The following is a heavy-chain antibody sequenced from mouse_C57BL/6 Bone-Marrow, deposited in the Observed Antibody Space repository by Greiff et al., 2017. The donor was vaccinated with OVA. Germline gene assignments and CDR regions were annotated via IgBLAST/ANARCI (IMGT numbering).Heavy chain of an antibody. Sequence: VHLVESGPGLVAPSQSLSITCTFSGFSLTSYGVDWVRQPPGKGLEWLGVIWGGGSTNYNSALMSRLSISKDNSKSPVFLKMNSLQTDDTAMYYCAKQKSRYYGSSWYFDVWGTGTTVTVSS. J-gene: IGHJ1*03. CDR1: GFSLTSYG. V-gene: IGHV2-9*01. D-gene: IGHD1-1*01. CDR2: IWGGGST. CDR3: AKQKSRYYGSSWYFDV.